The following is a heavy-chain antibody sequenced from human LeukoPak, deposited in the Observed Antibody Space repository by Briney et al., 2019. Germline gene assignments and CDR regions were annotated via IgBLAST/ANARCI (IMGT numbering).Heavy chain of an antibody. J-gene: IGHJ4*02. CDR3: ASFSGSEVYFDY. CDR1: GVSFGGYY. CDR2: INHSGST. D-gene: IGHD3-22*01. V-gene: IGHV4-34*01. Sequence: KPSETLSLTCAVYGVSFGGYYWSWIRQPPGKGLEWIGEINHSGSTNYNPSLKSRVTISVDTSKNQFSLKLSSVTAADTAVYYCASFSGSEVYFDYWGQGTLVTVSS.